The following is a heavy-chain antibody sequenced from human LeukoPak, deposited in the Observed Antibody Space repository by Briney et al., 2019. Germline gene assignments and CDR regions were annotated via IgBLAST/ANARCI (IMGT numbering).Heavy chain of an antibody. V-gene: IGHV3-53*05. J-gene: IGHJ4*02. Sequence: PGGSLRLSCAASGFSVGNNYVTWVRQPPGKGLEWVSVIYSGGDTNYADSVKGRFTISRDNSKNMLYLQMNSLRVEDTAVYYCTDAVAGWGQGTLVTVS. CDR3: TDAVAG. CDR2: IYSGGDT. D-gene: IGHD4-23*01. CDR1: GFSVGNNY.